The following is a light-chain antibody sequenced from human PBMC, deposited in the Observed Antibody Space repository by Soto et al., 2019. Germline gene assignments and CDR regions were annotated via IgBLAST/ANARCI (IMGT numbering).Light chain of an antibody. Sequence: ILMTQSPATLSVSPGERATLSCRASQSVSNNLAWYQQKPGQAPRLLIYDASTRATGIPARFSGSGSGTEFPINLSGPQFGEFAVYYCQQYNNWPPWTFGQGTKVEIK. CDR2: DAS. V-gene: IGKV3-15*01. CDR3: QQYNNWPPWT. CDR1: QSVSNN. J-gene: IGKJ1*01.